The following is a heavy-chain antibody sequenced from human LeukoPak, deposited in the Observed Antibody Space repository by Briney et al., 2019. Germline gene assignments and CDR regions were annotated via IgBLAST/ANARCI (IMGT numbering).Heavy chain of an antibody. J-gene: IGHJ4*02. CDR2: INHSGST. V-gene: IGHV4-34*01. D-gene: IGHD3-16*02. Sequence: SETLSLTCAVYGGSFSGYYWSWIRQPPAKGLEWIGEINHSGSTKHNPSLKSRVTISVDTSKTQIYLKLSSVTTADTSVYYCARRTFRGFIEYWGQGTLVTVSS. CDR1: GGSFSGYY. CDR3: ARRTFRGFIEY.